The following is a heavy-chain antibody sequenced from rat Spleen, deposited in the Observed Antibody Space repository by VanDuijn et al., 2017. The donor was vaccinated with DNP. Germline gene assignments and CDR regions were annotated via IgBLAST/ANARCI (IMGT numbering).Heavy chain of an antibody. D-gene: IGHD4-1*01. CDR1: GFTFSDYY. CDR3: AIANGDY. V-gene: IGHV5-7*01. J-gene: IGHJ2*01. CDR2: ISYDGSRT. Sequence: EVQLVESGGGLVQPGRSLKLSCAASGFTFSDYYMAWVRQAPKKGLEWVATISYDGSRTYYPDSVKGRFTISRDNAENTVYLQMNSLRSEDTATYYCAIANGDYWGQGVMVTVSS.